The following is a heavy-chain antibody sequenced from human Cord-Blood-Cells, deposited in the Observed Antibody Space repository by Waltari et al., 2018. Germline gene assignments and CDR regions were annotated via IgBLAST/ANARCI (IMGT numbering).Heavy chain of an antibody. V-gene: IGHV1-69*01. J-gene: IGHJ2*01. Sequence: GTFSSYAISWVRQAPGQGLEWMGGIIPIFGTANYAQKFQGRVTITADESTSTAYMELSSLRSEDTAVYYCARRPGYSSSWYFDLWGRGTLVTVSS. CDR2: IIPIFGTA. D-gene: IGHD6-6*01. CDR1: GTFSSYA. CDR3: ARRPGYSSSWYFDL.